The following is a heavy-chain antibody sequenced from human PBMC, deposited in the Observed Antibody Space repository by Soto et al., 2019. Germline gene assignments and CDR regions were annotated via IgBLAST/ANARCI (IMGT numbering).Heavy chain of an antibody. CDR2: TYYRSKWYN. CDR1: GDSVSSNSAA. J-gene: IGHJ4*02. D-gene: IGHD6-13*01. CDR3: ARDISSSWYQSLDY. Sequence: SQTLSLTCAISGDSVSSNSAAWTWIRPSPSRGLEWLGRTYYRSKWYNDYAVSVKSRITINPDTAQNQLSLPLNSVTTEATAVYYCARDISSSWYQSLDYWDQRTLGTFSS. V-gene: IGHV6-1*01.